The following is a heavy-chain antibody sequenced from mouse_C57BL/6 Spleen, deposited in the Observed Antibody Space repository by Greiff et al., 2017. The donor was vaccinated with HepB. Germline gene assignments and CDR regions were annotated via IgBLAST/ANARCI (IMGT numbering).Heavy chain of an antibody. V-gene: IGHV1-81*01. Sequence: QVQLQQSGAELARPGASVKLSCKASGYTFTSYGISWVKQRPGQGLEWIGEIYPRSGNTYYNEKFKGKATLTADKSSSTAYMELRSLTSEDSAVYFCARGATVVGYFDVWGTGTTVTVSS. CDR1: GYTFTSYG. CDR2: IYPRSGNT. CDR3: ARGATVVGYFDV. J-gene: IGHJ1*03. D-gene: IGHD1-1*01.